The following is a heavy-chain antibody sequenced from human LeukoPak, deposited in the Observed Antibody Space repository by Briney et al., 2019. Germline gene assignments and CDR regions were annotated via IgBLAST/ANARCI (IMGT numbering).Heavy chain of an antibody. D-gene: IGHD2-2*01. Sequence: SETLSLTCTVSGGSISSYYWSWIRQPPGKGLEWIGYIYYSGSTNYNPSLKSRVTISVDTSKNQFSLKLSSVTAADTAVYYCARAWRPPAYCSSTSCYLYYGMDVWGQGTTVTVSS. CDR3: ARAWRPPAYCSSTSCYLYYGMDV. V-gene: IGHV4-59*12. CDR2: IYYSGST. CDR1: GGSISSYY. J-gene: IGHJ6*02.